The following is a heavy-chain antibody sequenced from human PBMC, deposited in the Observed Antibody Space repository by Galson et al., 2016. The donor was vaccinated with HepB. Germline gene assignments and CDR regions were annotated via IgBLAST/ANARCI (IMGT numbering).Heavy chain of an antibody. D-gene: IGHD1-26*01. V-gene: IGHV3-11*06. Sequence: SLRLSCAGFSDSYMSWIRQAPGKGLEWVSFISSSGTYTKYADSVKGRCTISRDNAKNSLYLQMNSLRVEDTAVYYCARGSQPPQWQLGGYFDYWGLGTLVTVSS. CDR2: ISSSGTYT. J-gene: IGHJ4*02. CDR3: ARGSQPPQWQLGGYFDY. CDR1: SDSY.